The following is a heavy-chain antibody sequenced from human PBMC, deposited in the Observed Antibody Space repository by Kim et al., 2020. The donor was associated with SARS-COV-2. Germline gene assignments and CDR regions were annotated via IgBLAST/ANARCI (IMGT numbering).Heavy chain of an antibody. CDR3: AKDGEYYYGSGSPLDV. Sequence: VKGRFTISRDNSKNTLYLQMNSLRAEDTAVYYCAKDGEYYYGSGSPLDVWGQGTTVTVSS. J-gene: IGHJ6*02. D-gene: IGHD3-10*01. V-gene: IGHV3-30*02.